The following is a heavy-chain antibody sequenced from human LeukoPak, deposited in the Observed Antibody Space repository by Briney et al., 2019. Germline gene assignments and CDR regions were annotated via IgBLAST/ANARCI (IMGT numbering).Heavy chain of an antibody. CDR1: GGSISSYY. J-gene: IGHJ3*02. D-gene: IGHD2-2*01. CDR2: IYTGGST. Sequence: PSETLSLTCTVSGGSISSYYWSWIRQPPGKGLEWIGYIYTGGSTNYNPSLKSRVTISVDTSKNQFSLKLSSVTAADTAVYYCARRDIVVVPAVIGLDAFDIWGQGTMVTVSS. CDR3: ARRDIVVVPAVIGLDAFDI. V-gene: IGHV4-4*09.